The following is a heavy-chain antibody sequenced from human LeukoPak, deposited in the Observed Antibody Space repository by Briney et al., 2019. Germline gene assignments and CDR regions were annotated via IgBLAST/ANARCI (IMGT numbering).Heavy chain of an antibody. CDR2: INHTGST. V-gene: IGHV4-34*01. Sequence: PSETLSLTCFVQGGSLSGAYWTWIRQPPGKGLEWIGEINHTGSTNYNPSLKSRVTLSADTPKNQFSLNLTSVTAADTAVYYCARGPVRLARPFDYWGQGTLVTVSS. CDR3: ARGPVRLARPFDY. CDR1: GGSLSGAY. D-gene: IGHD3-9*01. J-gene: IGHJ4*02.